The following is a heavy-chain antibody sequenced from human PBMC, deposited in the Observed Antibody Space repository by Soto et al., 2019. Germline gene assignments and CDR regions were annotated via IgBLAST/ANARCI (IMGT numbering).Heavy chain of an antibody. D-gene: IGHD6-19*01. J-gene: IGHJ4*01. CDR3: ARRITSSTGWDC. CDR1: VYMFTSYW. V-gene: IGHV5-51*01. Sequence: PGESLKIACTGSVYMFTSYWIGWVRQMPGKGLEWMGIIHGGDSNTRYSPSFDGQVIISTDKSINTAYLQWSSLKASDTAMYYCARRITSSTGWDCWGHGTLVTVSS. CDR2: IHGGDSNT.